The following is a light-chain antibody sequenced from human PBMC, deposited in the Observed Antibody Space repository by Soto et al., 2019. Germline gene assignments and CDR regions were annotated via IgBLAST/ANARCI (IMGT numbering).Light chain of an antibody. Sequence: EIVLTQSPATLSLSPGERATLSCRASQSVSSYLAWYQQKPGQAPRLLIYDASNRATGIPARFSGSGSGTXXXXXXXXXXXXXFAVXXXXXRSNWPPYTFGQGTKLEIK. V-gene: IGKV3-11*01. CDR2: DAS. CDR3: XXRSNWPPYT. J-gene: IGKJ2*01. CDR1: QSVSSY.